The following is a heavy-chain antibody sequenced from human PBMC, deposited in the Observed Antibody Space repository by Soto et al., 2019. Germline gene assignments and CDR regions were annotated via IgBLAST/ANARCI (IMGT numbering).Heavy chain of an antibody. Sequence: PSETLSLTCTVSGGSISSYYWSWIRQPPGKGLEWIGYIYYSGSTNYNPSLKSRVTISVDTSKNQFSLKLSSVTAADTAVYYCAGDRLGYSYGYSGYYGMDVWGQGTTVTVSS. CDR3: AGDRLGYSYGYSGYYGMDV. J-gene: IGHJ6*02. CDR1: GGSISSYY. V-gene: IGHV4-59*01. CDR2: IYYSGST. D-gene: IGHD5-18*01.